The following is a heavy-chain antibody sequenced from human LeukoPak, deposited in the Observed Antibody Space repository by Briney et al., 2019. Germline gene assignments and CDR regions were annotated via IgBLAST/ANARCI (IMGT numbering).Heavy chain of an antibody. CDR1: GFTFSGSA. J-gene: IGHJ4*02. D-gene: IGHD3-22*01. CDR2: IRSKANSYAT. Sequence: GGSLRLSCAASGFTFSGSAMHWVRQASGKGLEWVGRIRSKANSYATAYAASVKGRFTISRDDSKNTAYLQMNSLKTEDTAVYYCTREGYYPPYDYWGQGTLVTVSS. CDR3: TREGYYPPYDY. V-gene: IGHV3-73*01.